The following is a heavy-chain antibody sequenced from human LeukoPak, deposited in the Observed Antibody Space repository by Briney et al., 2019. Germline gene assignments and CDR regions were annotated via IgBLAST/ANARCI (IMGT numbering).Heavy chain of an antibody. CDR1: GYTFTGYY. D-gene: IGHD3-9*01. CDR2: INPNSGGT. CDR3: ARDLSSDILTGYYTFYYYYGMDV. Sequence: ASVKVSCKASGYTFTGYYMHWVRQAPGQGPEWMGWINPNSGGTNYAQKFQGRVTMTRDTSISTAYMELSRLRSDDTAVYYCARDLSSDILTGYYTFYYYYGMDVWGQGTTVTVSS. J-gene: IGHJ6*02. V-gene: IGHV1-2*02.